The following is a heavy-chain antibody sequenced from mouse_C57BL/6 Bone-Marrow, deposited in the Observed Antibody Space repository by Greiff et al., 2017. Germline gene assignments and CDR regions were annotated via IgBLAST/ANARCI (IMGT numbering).Heavy chain of an antibody. CDR1: GYSITSGYY. CDR2: ISYDGSN. CDR3: AREGSSYRWYFDV. D-gene: IGHD1-1*01. Sequence: EVKLVESGPGLVKPSQSLSLTCSVTGYSITSGYYWNWIRQFPGNKLEWMGYISYDGSNNYNPSLKNRISITRDTSKNQFFLKLNSVTTEDTATYYCAREGSSYRWYFDVWGTGTTVTVSS. J-gene: IGHJ1*03. V-gene: IGHV3-6*01.